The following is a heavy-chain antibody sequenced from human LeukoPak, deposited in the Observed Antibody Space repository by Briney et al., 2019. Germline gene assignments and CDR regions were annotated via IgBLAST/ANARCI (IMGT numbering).Heavy chain of an antibody. Sequence: GGSLRLSCAASGFTLSSYAMSWVRQAPGKGLEWVSAISGSGGSTYYADSVKGRFTISRDNSKNTLYLQMNSLRAEDTAVYYCAKGIQLWSYFDYWGQGTLVTVSS. CDR2: ISGSGGST. J-gene: IGHJ4*02. CDR1: GFTLSSYA. V-gene: IGHV3-23*01. CDR3: AKGIQLWSYFDY. D-gene: IGHD5-18*01.